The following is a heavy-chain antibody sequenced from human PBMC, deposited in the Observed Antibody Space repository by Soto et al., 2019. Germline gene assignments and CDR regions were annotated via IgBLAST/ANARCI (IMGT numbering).Heavy chain of an antibody. CDR2: ISGSGGST. J-gene: IGHJ4*02. V-gene: IGHV3-23*01. Sequence: GGSLRLSCAASGFTFSSYAMSWVRQAPGKGLEWVSAISGSGGSTYYADSVKGRFTISRDNSKNTLYLQMNSLRAEDTAVYYCAKDGAILWFGELSGDDYWGQGTLVTVSS. CDR1: GFTFSSYA. CDR3: AKDGAILWFGELSGDDY. D-gene: IGHD3-10*01.